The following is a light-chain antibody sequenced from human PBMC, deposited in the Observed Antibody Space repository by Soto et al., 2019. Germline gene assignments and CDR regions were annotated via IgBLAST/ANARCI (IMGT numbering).Light chain of an antibody. CDR2: GAS. CDR3: QQYGDSPLT. CDR1: QSVSRSTS. V-gene: IGKV3-20*01. Sequence: EIVLTQSPGTLSLSPGERATLSCRASQSVSRSTSLAWYQQKPGQAPRLLIYGASSRAVGVPDRFSGSGSGTDFTLTISRLEREDFAVYYCQQYGDSPLTFGGGTKVE. J-gene: IGKJ4*01.